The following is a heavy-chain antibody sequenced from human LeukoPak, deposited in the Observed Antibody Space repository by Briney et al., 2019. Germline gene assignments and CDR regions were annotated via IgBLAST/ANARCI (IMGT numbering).Heavy chain of an antibody. CDR1: GGSISSSSYY. CDR3: ARRWWASFDY. Sequence: SGTLSLTCTVSGGSISSSSYYWGWIRQPPGKGLEWIGSIYYSGSTYYNPSLKSRVTISVDTSKNQFSLKLSSVTAADTAVYYCARRWWASFDYWGQGTLVTVSS. V-gene: IGHV4-39*01. D-gene: IGHD2-15*01. J-gene: IGHJ4*02. CDR2: IYYSGST.